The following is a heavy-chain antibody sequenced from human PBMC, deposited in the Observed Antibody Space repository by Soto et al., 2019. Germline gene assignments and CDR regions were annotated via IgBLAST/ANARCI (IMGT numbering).Heavy chain of an antibody. V-gene: IGHV4-59*01. D-gene: IGHD3-10*02. Sequence: SETLCLTWTVSGGSISGYDGSWIRLPPGKGLEWIGYIYYSGSTNYNPSLKSRVTISVDTSKNQFSLKLSSVTAADSAVYYCAGSGSPMYNCFAPWGQGTLVTVSS. CDR2: IYYSGST. J-gene: IGHJ5*02. CDR1: GGSISGYD. CDR3: AGSGSPMYNCFAP.